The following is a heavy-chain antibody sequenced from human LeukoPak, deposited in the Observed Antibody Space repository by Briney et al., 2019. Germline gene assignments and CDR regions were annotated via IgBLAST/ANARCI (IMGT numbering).Heavy chain of an antibody. CDR3: ARGAYVYYSDSSGYYYFDF. CDR2: INHSGST. J-gene: IGHJ4*02. V-gene: IGHV4-34*01. D-gene: IGHD3-22*01. CDR1: GGSFSGYY. Sequence: SETLSLTCAVYGGSFSGYYWSWIRQPPGKGLEWIGEINHSGSTNSNPSLKSRVTISVDTSKNQFSLKLSSVTAADTAVYYCARGAYVYYSDSSGYYYFDFWAQGTLVTVSS.